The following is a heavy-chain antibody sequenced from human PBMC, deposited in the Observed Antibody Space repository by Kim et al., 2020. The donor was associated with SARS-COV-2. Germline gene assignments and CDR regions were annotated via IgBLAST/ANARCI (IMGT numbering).Heavy chain of an antibody. D-gene: IGHD1-20*01. CDR3: ARELDNNWNDFYRVGGMDV. CDR2: IYSGGST. V-gene: IGHV3-53*01. J-gene: IGHJ6*02. Sequence: GGSLRLSCAASGFTVSSNYMSWVRQAPGKGLEWVSVIYSGGSTYYADSVKGRFTISRDNSKNTLYLQMNSLRAEDTAVYYCARELDNNWNDFYRVGGMDVWGQGTTVTVSS. CDR1: GFTVSSNY.